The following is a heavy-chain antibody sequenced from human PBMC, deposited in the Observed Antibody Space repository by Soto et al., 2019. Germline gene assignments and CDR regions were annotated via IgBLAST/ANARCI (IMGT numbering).Heavy chain of an antibody. Sequence: GGSLRLSCGASGFTFSSYWMHWVRQAAGKGLVWVSRIDSGGSSAGYADTVKGRFTITRDNTKNTLHLQMNSLRAEDTAVYYCARDQVTTYYYYGMDVWGQGTTVTVSS. D-gene: IGHD3-22*01. J-gene: IGHJ6*02. CDR2: IDSGGSSA. CDR3: ARDQVTTYYYYGMDV. CDR1: GFTFSSYW. V-gene: IGHV3-74*01.